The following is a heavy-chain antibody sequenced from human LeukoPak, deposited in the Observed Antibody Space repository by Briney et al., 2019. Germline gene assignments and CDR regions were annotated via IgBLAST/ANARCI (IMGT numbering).Heavy chain of an antibody. CDR2: IYYSGST. Sequence: PSETLSLTCTVSGGSISSYYWSWIRQPPGKGLEWIGYIYYSGSTNYNPSLKSRVTISVDTSKNQFSLKLSSVTAADTAVYYCARLSGYSSSWYRWYFDLWGRGTLVTVSS. D-gene: IGHD6-13*01. V-gene: IGHV4-59*08. CDR1: GGSISSYY. CDR3: ARLSGYSSSWYRWYFDL. J-gene: IGHJ2*01.